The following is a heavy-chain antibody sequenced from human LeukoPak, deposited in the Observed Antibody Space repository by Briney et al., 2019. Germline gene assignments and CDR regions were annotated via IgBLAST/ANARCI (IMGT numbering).Heavy chain of an antibody. CDR1: GGSISSYY. Sequence: SVTLSLTCTVSGGSISSYYWSWIRQPPGKGLEWIGYIYYSGSTNYNPSLKSRVTISVDTSKNQFSLKLSSVTAADTAVYYCARVLGSGNYYKALDSWGQGTLVTVSS. CDR3: ARVLGSGNYYKALDS. V-gene: IGHV4-59*12. D-gene: IGHD3-10*01. CDR2: IYYSGST. J-gene: IGHJ4*02.